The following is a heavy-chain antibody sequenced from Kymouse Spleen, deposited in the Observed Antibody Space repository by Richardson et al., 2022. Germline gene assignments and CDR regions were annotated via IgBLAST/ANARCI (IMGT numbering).Heavy chain of an antibody. D-gene: IGHD3-3*01. CDR3: AKDTIFGVAKGGYGMDV. CDR1: GFTFDDYA. CDR2: ISWNSGSI. J-gene: IGHJ6*02. V-gene: IGHV3-9*01. Sequence: EVQLVESGGGLVQPGRSLRLSCAASGFTFDDYAMHWVRQAPGKGLEWVSGISWNSGSIGYADSVKGRFTISRDNAKNSLYLQMNSLRAEDTALYYCAKDTIFGVAKGGYGMDVWGQGTTVTVSS.